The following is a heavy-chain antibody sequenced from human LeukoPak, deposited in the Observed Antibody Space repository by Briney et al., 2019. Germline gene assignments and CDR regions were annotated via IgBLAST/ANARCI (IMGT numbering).Heavy chain of an antibody. CDR2: ISSSSSYI. CDR1: GFTFSSYS. CDR3: ARGGKRWLQSASFDY. Sequence: SGGSLRLSCAASGFTFSSYSMNWVRQAPGKGLEWVSSISSSSSYIYYADSVKGRFTISRDNAKNSLYLQMNSLRAEDTAVYYCARGGKRWLQSASFDYWGQGTLVTASS. V-gene: IGHV3-21*01. D-gene: IGHD5-24*01. J-gene: IGHJ4*02.